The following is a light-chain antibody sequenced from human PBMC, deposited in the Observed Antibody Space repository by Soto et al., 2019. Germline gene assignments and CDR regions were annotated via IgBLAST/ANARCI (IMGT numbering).Light chain of an antibody. CDR1: SSDVGTYNR. Sequence: QSVLTQPPSVSGSPGQSVAISCTGTSSDVGTYNRVSWYQQSPGTAPKLLIYDVSNRPSGVPDRFSGSKSGTTASLTISGLQAEDEADFYCSSFTSSDTYVFGTGTKLNVL. CDR3: SSFTSSDTYV. CDR2: DVS. V-gene: IGLV2-18*02. J-gene: IGLJ1*01.